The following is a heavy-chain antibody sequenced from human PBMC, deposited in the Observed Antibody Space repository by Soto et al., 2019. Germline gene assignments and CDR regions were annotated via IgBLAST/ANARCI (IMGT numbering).Heavy chain of an antibody. CDR2: IGAHNGDT. J-gene: IGHJ5*02. CDR1: GYTFNTYG. Sequence: QVQLVQSGPEVKKPGASVKVPCKASGYTFNTYGFTWPRQAPGQRLEWMEWIGAHNGDTNHVQNFRGRVSMTLDTSATTFYMELRSLTSGATAVYFCARDWRGAEGFDPWGQGTLVTVSS. CDR3: ARDWRGAEGFDP. V-gene: IGHV1-18*01. D-gene: IGHD3-3*01.